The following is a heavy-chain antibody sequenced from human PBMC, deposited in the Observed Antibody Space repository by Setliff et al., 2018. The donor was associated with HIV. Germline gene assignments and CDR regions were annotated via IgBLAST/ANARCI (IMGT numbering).Heavy chain of an antibody. J-gene: IGHJ3*01. CDR3: ARVIASGYNFWSGYPFDAFDV. CDR1: GDSISSSAYY. Sequence: SETLSLTCTVSGDSISSSAYYWGWVRQPPGKGLEWIGSIYYSGTAYYNPSLRSRVTMLVDTSNNNFSLKLNSVTAADTAMYHCARVIASGYNFWSGYPFDAFDVWGQGTMVTVSS. CDR2: IYYSGTA. D-gene: IGHD3-3*01. V-gene: IGHV4-39*07.